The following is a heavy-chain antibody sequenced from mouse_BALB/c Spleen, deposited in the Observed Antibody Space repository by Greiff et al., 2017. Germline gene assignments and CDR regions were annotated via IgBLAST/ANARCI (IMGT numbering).Heavy chain of an antibody. Sequence: VQLQQSGAELVKPGASVKLSCTASGFNTKDTYMHWVKQRPEQGLEWIGRIDPANGNTKYDPKFQGKATITADTSSNTAYLQLSSLTSEDTAVYYCARAGYAMDYWGQGTSVTVSS. J-gene: IGHJ4*01. V-gene: IGHV14-3*02. CDR1: GFNTKDTY. CDR3: ARAGYAMDY. CDR2: IDPANGNT.